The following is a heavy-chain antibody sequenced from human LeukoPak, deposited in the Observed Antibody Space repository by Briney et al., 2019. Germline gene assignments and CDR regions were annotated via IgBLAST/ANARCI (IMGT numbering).Heavy chain of an antibody. J-gene: IGHJ5*02. CDR1: GGSISSSSYY. CDR3: ARAGYTLRGFDP. Sequence: PSETLSLTCTVSGGSISSSSYYWGWIRQPPGKGLEWIGSIYYSGSTYYNPSLKSRVTISVDRSKNQFSLKLSSVTAADTAVYYCARAGYTLRGFDPWGQGTLVTVSS. CDR2: IYYSGST. V-gene: IGHV4-39*07. D-gene: IGHD1-1*01.